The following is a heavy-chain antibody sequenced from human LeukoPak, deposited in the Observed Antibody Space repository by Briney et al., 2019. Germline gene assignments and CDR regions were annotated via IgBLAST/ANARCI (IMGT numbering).Heavy chain of an antibody. CDR2: ISAYNGNT. V-gene: IGHV1-18*01. J-gene: IGHJ5*02. CDR3: AREGTVSSWYGIDSNWFDP. CDR1: GYTFTSYG. D-gene: IGHD6-13*01. Sequence: ASVKVSCKASGYTFTSYGISWVRQAPGQGLEWMGWISAYNGNTNYAQKLQGRVTMTTDTSTSTAYMELRSLRSDDTAVYYCAREGTVSSWYGIDSNWFDPWGQGTLVTVSS.